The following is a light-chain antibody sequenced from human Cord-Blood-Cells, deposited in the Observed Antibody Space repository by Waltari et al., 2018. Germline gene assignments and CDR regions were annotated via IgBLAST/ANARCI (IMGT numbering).Light chain of an antibody. Sequence: EIVLTQSPGTLSLSPGERATLSCRASQSVSSSYLAWYQQKPGQAPRLLIYGASSRGTGIPDRFSGSGSGTDFTLTINRLEPEDFAVYYCQQYGSSPPYTFGQGTKLEIK. CDR3: QQYGSSPPYT. CDR1: QSVSSSY. J-gene: IGKJ2*01. V-gene: IGKV3-20*01. CDR2: GAS.